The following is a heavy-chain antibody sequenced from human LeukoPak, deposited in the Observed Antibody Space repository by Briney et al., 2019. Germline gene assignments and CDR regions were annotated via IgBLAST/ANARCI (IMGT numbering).Heavy chain of an antibody. D-gene: IGHD7-27*01. CDR3: ATFTLGIGDYFDY. V-gene: IGHV4-39*07. Sequence: SETLSLTCSVSGGSISSNGYYWGWIRQPPGKGLEWIGSIYYSGSTFDNPSLKSRVTISVDKSRNQFSLKLSSVTAADTAVYYCATFTLGIGDYFDYWGQGTLVTVSS. J-gene: IGHJ4*02. CDR1: GGSISSNGYY. CDR2: IYYSGST.